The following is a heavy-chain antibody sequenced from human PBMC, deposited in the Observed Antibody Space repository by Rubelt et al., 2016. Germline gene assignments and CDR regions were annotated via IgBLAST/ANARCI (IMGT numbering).Heavy chain of an antibody. CDR3: ARVLAEGRIVYYFDY. Sequence: QVQLQESGPGPVKPSQTLSLTCTVSGGSISSSSYYWGWIRQPPGKGLEWIGSIYHSGRTYYNPSLKSRVTLSVDTSKNQFSLKLISVTAADTAVYYCARVLAEGRIVYYFDYWGQGTLVTVSS. J-gene: IGHJ4*02. CDR2: IYHSGRT. CDR1: GGSISSSSYY. V-gene: IGHV4-39*07. D-gene: IGHD1-26*01.